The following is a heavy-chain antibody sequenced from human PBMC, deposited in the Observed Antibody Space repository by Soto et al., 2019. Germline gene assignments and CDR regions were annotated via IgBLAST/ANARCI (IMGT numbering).Heavy chain of an antibody. D-gene: IGHD6-13*01. V-gene: IGHV1-18*04. J-gene: IGHJ4*02. Sequence: ASVKVSCKASGFTCTSYSVNWVRQAPGQGLEWMGWISTYNGNTSYAQKLQGRVTMTTDISTTTAYMELRSLRSDDTAVYYCARDEDSSRYGFDYWGQGTLFTVSS. CDR2: ISTYNGNT. CDR1: GFTCTSYS. CDR3: ARDEDSSRYGFDY.